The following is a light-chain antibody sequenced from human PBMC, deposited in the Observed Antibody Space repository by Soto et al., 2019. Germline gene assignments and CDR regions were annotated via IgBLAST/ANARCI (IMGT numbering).Light chain of an antibody. Sequence: QSVLTQPASVSGSPGQSIIISCTGTSSDVGGYNYVSWYQHHPGKAPKLMIYEVSNRPSGVSNRFSGSKSGNTASLTISGLQAEDEADYYCSSYTSSSSLVYVFGTGTKVTVL. V-gene: IGLV2-14*01. CDR1: SSDVGGYNY. CDR2: EVS. J-gene: IGLJ1*01. CDR3: SSYTSSSSLVYV.